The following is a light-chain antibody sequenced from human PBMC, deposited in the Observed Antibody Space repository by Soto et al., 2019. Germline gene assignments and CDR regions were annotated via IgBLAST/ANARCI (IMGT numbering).Light chain of an antibody. CDR3: CSYAGSSTYV. CDR1: SSDVGSYNL. CDR2: EVT. V-gene: IGLV2-23*02. J-gene: IGLJ1*01. Sequence: QSVLTQPASVSGSPGQSITISCTGTSSDVGSYNLVSWYQQHPGKAPKLMIYEVTERPSGVSNRFSGSKSGDTASLTISGLQADDEADYYCCSYAGSSTYVFGTGTKLTVL.